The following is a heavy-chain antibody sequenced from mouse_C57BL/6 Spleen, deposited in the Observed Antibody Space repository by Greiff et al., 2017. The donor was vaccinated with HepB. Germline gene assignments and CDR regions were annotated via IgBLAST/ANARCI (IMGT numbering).Heavy chain of an antibody. Sequence: ESEGGLVQPGSSMKLSCTASGFTFSDYYMAWVRQVPEKGLEWVANINYDGSSTYYLDSLKSRFIISRDNAKNILYLQMSSLKSEDTATYYCARGDYGSREGYFDVWGTGTTVTVSS. D-gene: IGHD1-1*01. CDR2: INYDGSST. V-gene: IGHV5-16*01. J-gene: IGHJ1*03. CDR3: ARGDYGSREGYFDV. CDR1: GFTFSDYY.